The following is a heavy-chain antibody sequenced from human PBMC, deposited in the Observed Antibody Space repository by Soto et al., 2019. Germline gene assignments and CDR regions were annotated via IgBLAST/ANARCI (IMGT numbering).Heavy chain of an antibody. CDR1: GGSVSSYY. V-gene: IGHV4-59*02. J-gene: IGHJ4*02. D-gene: IGHD2-2*01. CDR3: ARERYEGSIDY. CDR2: IYYSGST. Sequence: SETLSLTCTVSGGSVSSYYWSWIRQPPGRGLEWLAYIYYSGSTTYNPSLKSRLTMSVDTSKNQFSLNLRSVTAADTAVYYCARERYEGSIDYWGRGTLVTVSS.